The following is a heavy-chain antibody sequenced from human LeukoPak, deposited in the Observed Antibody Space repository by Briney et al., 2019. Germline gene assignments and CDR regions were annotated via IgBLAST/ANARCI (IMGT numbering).Heavy chain of an antibody. D-gene: IGHD1-26*01. CDR1: SGTISTPTYY. CDR3: ARSRPREIPRYLQH. V-gene: IGHV4-39*07. J-gene: IGHJ1*01. CDR2: VRYGGTT. Sequence: SETLSLTCTVSSGTISTPTYYWAWIRQPPGGGLEWIASVRYGGTTYYNPSLESRVTISADTSKNQFFLILTCVTAADTAVYFCARSRPREIPRYLQHWGQGTLATVSS.